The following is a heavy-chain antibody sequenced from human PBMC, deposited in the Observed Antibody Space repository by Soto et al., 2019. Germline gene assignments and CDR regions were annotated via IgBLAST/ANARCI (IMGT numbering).Heavy chain of an antibody. J-gene: IGHJ4*02. D-gene: IGHD6-19*01. CDR3: ARMYSSGWYGDY. CDR2: IYYSGST. V-gene: IGHV4-31*03. CDR1: GGSISSGGYY. Sequence: SSETLSLTCTVSGGSISSGGYYWSWIRQHPGKGLEWIGYIYYSGSTYYNPSLKSRVTISVDTSKNQFSLKLSSVTAADTAVYYCARMYSSGWYGDYWGQGTLVTVSS.